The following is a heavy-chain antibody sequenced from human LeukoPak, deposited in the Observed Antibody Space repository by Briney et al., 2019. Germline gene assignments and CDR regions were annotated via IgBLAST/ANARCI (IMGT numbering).Heavy chain of an antibody. CDR3: AKEGEYSSGWYGYFDY. J-gene: IGHJ4*02. D-gene: IGHD6-19*01. CDR2: ISYDGSNK. CDR1: GFTFSSYG. Sequence: PGRSLRLSCAASGFTFSSYGMHWVRQAPGKGLEWVAVISYDGSNKYYADSVKGRFTISRDNSKNTLYLQMNSLRAEDTAVYYCAKEGEYSSGWYGYFDYWGQGTLVTVSS. V-gene: IGHV3-30*18.